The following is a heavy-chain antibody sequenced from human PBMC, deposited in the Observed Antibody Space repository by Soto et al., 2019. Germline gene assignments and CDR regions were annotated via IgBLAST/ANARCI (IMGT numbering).Heavy chain of an antibody. Sequence: QVQLQESGPGLVKPSETLSLTCTVSGDSVTSGSIYWSWIRQPPGKGLEWIGYVHYTGRTNYNPSLKSRVAISVDTSKNHCALTLSSVTAADTAVYYCARDRGNFGVVLADFYQYGMDVWGQGTTVTVSS. CDR3: ARDRGNFGVVLADFYQYGMDV. J-gene: IGHJ6*02. CDR2: VHYTGRT. CDR1: GDSVTSGSIY. D-gene: IGHD3-3*01. V-gene: IGHV4-61*03.